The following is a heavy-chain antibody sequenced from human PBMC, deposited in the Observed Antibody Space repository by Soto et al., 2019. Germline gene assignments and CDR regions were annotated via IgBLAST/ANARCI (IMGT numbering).Heavy chain of an antibody. Sequence: SETLSLTCTVSGGSISSSSYYWGWIRQPPGKGLEWIGSIYYSGSTYYNPSLKSRVTISVDTTKNQFSLKLSSVTAADTAVYYCARHKGAMVSQRFDPWGQGTLVTVSS. CDR3: ARHKGAMVSQRFDP. V-gene: IGHV4-39*01. CDR2: IYYSGST. J-gene: IGHJ5*02. D-gene: IGHD5-18*01. CDR1: GGSISSSSYY.